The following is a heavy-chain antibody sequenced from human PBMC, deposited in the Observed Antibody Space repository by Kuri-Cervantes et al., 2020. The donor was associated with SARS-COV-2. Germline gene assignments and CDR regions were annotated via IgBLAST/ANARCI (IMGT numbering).Heavy chain of an antibody. Sequence: GESLKISCKASGYTFTGYYMHWVRQAPGQGLEWMGWINPNSGGTNYAQKFQGRVTMTRDTSISTAYMELSRLRSDDTAVYYCARDGGKHIVVDAFDIWGQGTMVTVSS. CDR2: INPNSGGT. J-gene: IGHJ3*02. CDR3: ARDGGKHIVVDAFDI. V-gene: IGHV1-2*02. CDR1: GYTFTGYY. D-gene: IGHD3-16*01.